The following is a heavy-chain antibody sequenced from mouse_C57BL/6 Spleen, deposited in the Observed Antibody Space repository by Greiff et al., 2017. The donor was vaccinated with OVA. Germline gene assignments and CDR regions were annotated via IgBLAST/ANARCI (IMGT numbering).Heavy chain of an antibody. CDR3: ARHWENWYFDV. J-gene: IGHJ1*03. V-gene: IGHV1-26*01. D-gene: IGHD4-1*01. CDR2: INPNNGGT. Sequence: EVQLQQSGPELVKPGASVKISCKASGYTFTDYYMNWVKQSHGKSLEWIGDINPNNGGTSYNQKFKGKATLTVDKSSSTAYMELRSLTSEDSAVYYCARHWENWYFDVWGTGTTVTVSS. CDR1: GYTFTDYY.